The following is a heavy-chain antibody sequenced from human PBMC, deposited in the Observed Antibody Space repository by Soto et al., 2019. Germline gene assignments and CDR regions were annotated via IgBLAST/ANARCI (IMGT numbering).Heavy chain of an antibody. J-gene: IGHJ4*02. CDR3: AKDMYYYDSSGYYDY. CDR2: ISGSGGRT. V-gene: IGHV3-23*01. CDR1: GFTFRKHA. D-gene: IGHD3-22*01. Sequence: EVQLLESGGGLVQPGGSLRVSCAASGFTFRKHAMSWVRQAPGKGLEWVSGISGSGGRTYYADSVKGRFTISRDNSKNTLYLQMNSLRVEDTAVYYCAKDMYYYDSSGYYDYWGQGALVTVSS.